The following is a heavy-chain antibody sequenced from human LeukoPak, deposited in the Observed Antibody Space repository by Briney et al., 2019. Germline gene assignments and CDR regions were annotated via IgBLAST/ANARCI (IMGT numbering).Heavy chain of an antibody. Sequence: PSETLSLTCAVSGGSISSGGYSWSWIRQPPGRGLEWIGYIYHSGSTYYNPFLKSRVTISVDRSKNQFSLKLSSVTAADTAVYYCARIRLRGPYYYGMDVWGKGTTVTVSS. CDR1: GGSISSGGYS. D-gene: IGHD4-17*01. CDR3: ARIRLRGPYYYGMDV. CDR2: IYHSGST. J-gene: IGHJ6*04. V-gene: IGHV4-30-2*01.